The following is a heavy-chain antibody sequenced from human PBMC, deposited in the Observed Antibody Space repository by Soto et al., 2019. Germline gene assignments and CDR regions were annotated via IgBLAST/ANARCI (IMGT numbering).Heavy chain of an antibody. V-gene: IGHV5-51*01. CDR1: GYSFTSYW. J-gene: IGHJ6*02. CDR3: ARLLSGLGNIVVVPAGVGYYGMDV. CDR2: IYPGDSDT. Sequence: GESLKISCKGSGYSFTSYWTGWVRQMPGKGLEWMGIIYPGDSDTRYSPSFQGQVTISADKSISTAYLQWSSLKASDTAMYYCARLLSGLGNIVVVPAGVGYYGMDVWGQGTTVTVSS. D-gene: IGHD2-2*01.